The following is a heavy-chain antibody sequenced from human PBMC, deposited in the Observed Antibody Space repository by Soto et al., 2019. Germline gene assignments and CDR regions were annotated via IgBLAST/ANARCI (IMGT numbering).Heavy chain of an antibody. V-gene: IGHV6-1*01. J-gene: IGHJ3*02. CDR2: TYYRSKWYN. Sequence: PSETLSLTCTISGDSVCSNSSSWNWIRQSPSRGLEWLGRTYYRSKWYNDYAVSVKSRITINPDTPKNQFSLQLTSVTPEDTAVYYCASELGATRAFDIWGQGTMVTVSS. CDR3: ASELGATRAFDI. CDR1: GDSVCSNSSS. D-gene: IGHD1-26*01.